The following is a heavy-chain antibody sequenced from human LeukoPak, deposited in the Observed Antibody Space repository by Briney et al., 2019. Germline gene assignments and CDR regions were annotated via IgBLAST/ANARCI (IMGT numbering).Heavy chain of an antibody. CDR2: ISGWGCNT. CDR1: GLTFSSYA. D-gene: IGHD4-17*01. J-gene: IGHJ4*02. Sequence: GGSLRLSCAASGLTFSSYAVRWVRQAPGGGREWVSAISGWGCNTFYADSVEGRLTLPRDDPKHTLSLQMSSLRAEDTAVDYGAKDGGMTTVTTCDYGGQGTLVTVSS. CDR3: AKDGGMTTVTTCDY. V-gene: IGHV3-23*01.